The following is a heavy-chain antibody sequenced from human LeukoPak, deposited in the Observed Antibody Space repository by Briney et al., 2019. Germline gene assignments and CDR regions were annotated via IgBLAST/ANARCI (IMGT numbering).Heavy chain of an antibody. CDR1: GFPFSSYS. Sequence: GGSLGLPCAASGFPFSSYSMNWVRQAPGKGLELVSSISSSSSYIYYADSVKGRLTISRDNAKNSLYLQMNSLRAEDTAVYYCAELGITMVGGVWGKGATVTTAS. D-gene: IGHD3-10*02. CDR2: ISSSSSYI. CDR3: AELGITMVGGV. V-gene: IGHV3-21*01. J-gene: IGHJ6*04.